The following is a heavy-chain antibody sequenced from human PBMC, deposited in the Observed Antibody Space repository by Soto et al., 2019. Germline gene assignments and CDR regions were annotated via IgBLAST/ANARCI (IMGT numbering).Heavy chain of an antibody. CDR2: INQDESDK. V-gene: IGHV3-7*02. J-gene: IGHJ4*02. CDR1: GFTFSRQW. CDR3: APQGVGATGYLY. Sequence: GGSLRLSCAASGFTFSRQWMTWVRQAPGKGLEWVASINQDESDKYYVDSVKGRFTISRDSAKNSLYLQMNSLGAEDTAVYYCAPQGVGATGYLYWGQGTLVTAPQ. D-gene: IGHD1-26*01.